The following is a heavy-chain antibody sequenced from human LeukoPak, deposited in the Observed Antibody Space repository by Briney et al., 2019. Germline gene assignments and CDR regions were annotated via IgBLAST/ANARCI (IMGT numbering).Heavy chain of an antibody. CDR1: GASINSYY. V-gene: IGHV4-34*01. CDR2: INHSGST. J-gene: IGHJ5*02. CDR3: ARGGGYNWFDP. Sequence: SETLSLTCSVSGASINSYYWNWIRQPPGKGLEWIGEINHSGSTNYNPSLKSRVTISVDMSKNQFSLKLSSVTAADTAVYYCARGGGYNWFDPWGQGTLVTVSS. D-gene: IGHD3-16*01.